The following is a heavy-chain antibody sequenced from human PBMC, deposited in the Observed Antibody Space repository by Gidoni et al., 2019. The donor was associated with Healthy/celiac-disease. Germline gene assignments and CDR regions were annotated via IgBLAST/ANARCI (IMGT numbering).Heavy chain of an antibody. J-gene: IGHJ6*02. V-gene: IGHV3-21*01. CDR1: GFTFSSYS. Sequence: EVQLVASGGGLVKPGGSLRLSCAASGFTFSSYSMNWVRQAPGKGLEWVSSISSSSSYIYYADSVKGRFTISRDNAKNSLYLQMNSLRAEDTAVYYCARDHYDFWRDYGMDVWGQGTTVTVSS. CDR3: ARDHYDFWRDYGMDV. D-gene: IGHD3-3*01. CDR2: ISSSSSYI.